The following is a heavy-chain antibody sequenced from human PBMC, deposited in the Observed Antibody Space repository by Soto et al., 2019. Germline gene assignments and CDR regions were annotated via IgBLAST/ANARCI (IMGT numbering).Heavy chain of an antibody. J-gene: IGHJ6*02. CDR2: IIPIFGTA. Sequence: ASVKVSCKASGGTFSSYAISWVRQAPGQGLEWMGGIIPIFGTANYAQKFQGRVTITADESTSTAYMELSSLRSEDTAVYYCATTHGCSSSWYGLRFGMDVWGQGTTVTVSS. CDR3: ATTHGCSSSWYGLRFGMDV. V-gene: IGHV1-69*13. CDR1: GGTFSSYA. D-gene: IGHD6-13*01.